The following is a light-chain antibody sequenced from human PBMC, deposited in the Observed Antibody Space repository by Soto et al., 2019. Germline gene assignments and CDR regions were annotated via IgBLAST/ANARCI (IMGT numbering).Light chain of an antibody. Sequence: EIVMTQSPATLSVCPGERATLSCRASQSVSNNLAWYQQKPGQAPRLLIYGASTRATGIPARFSGSGSGTEFTLTISSLQSEDFAVYYCQQYNSWPLTFGGGTKVAIK. CDR1: QSVSNN. J-gene: IGKJ4*01. V-gene: IGKV3-15*01. CDR3: QQYNSWPLT. CDR2: GAS.